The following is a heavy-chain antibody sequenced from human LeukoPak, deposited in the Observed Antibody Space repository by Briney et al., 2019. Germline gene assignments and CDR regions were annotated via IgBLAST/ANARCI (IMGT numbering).Heavy chain of an antibody. J-gene: IGHJ4*02. CDR2: ISSSSAM. Sequence: GGSLRLSCAASGFTFSSYEMNWVRQAPGKGLEWVSYISSSSAMYYADSVKGRFTISRDNAKNSLYLQMNSLRAEDTAVYYCVRFGSRWFLDYWGQGTLVTVSS. V-gene: IGHV3-48*03. D-gene: IGHD6-13*01. CDR3: VRFGSRWFLDY. CDR1: GFTFSSYE.